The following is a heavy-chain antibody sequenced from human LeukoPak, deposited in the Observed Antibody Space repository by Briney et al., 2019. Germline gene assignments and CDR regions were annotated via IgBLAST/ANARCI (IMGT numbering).Heavy chain of an antibody. CDR3: VKAYGSGWYGPHFDY. D-gene: IGHD6-19*01. V-gene: IGHV3-9*01. Sequence: PGRSLRLSCAASGFMFHNYGMPWVRQTPGKGLEWVSGIIGNSGSVSYADSVKGRFTISRDNAENALYLQMDSLRPEDTALYYCVKAYGSGWYGPHFDYWGQGALVTVSS. CDR1: GFMFHNYG. J-gene: IGHJ4*02. CDR2: IIGNSGSV.